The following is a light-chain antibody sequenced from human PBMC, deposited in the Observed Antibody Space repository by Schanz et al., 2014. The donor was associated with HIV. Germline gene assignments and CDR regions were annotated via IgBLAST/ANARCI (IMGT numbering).Light chain of an antibody. CDR1: SSDVGGYNY. CDR3: CSYAGSSTLL. CDR2: DVS. Sequence: QSVLTQPASVSGSPGQSITISCTGTSSDVGGYNYVSWYQQHPGKAPKLMLYDVSNRPSGVSNRFSGSKSGNTASLTISGLQAEDEADYYCCSYAGSSTLLFGGGTKLTVL. J-gene: IGLJ2*01. V-gene: IGLV2-14*03.